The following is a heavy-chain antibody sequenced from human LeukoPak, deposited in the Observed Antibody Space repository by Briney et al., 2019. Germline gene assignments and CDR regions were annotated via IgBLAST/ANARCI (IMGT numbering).Heavy chain of an antibody. J-gene: IGHJ3*02. CDR1: GFTVSSNY. CDR2: IYSGGST. V-gene: IGHV3-53*04. Sequence: PGGSLRLSCAASGFTVSSNYMSWVRQAPGKGLEWVSIIYSGGSTYYADSVKGRFTISLHNSKNTLYLQMNSLRAEDTAVYYCAREVGGSAFDIWGQGTMVTVSS. CDR3: AREVGGSAFDI. D-gene: IGHD3-16*01.